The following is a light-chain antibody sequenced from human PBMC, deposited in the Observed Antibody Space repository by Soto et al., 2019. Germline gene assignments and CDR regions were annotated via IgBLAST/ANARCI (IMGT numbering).Light chain of an antibody. V-gene: IGKV3-15*01. CDR3: QQPNSWRS. CDR1: QSVSSN. J-gene: IGKJ2*01. Sequence: EIVMTQSPATLSVSPGERATLSCRASQSVSSNLAWYQQKPGQAPRLLLYGASTRATGIPGRFSGSGSGTDFTLTISSLQSEDFAVYYCQQPNSWRSFGQGTKLEIK. CDR2: GAS.